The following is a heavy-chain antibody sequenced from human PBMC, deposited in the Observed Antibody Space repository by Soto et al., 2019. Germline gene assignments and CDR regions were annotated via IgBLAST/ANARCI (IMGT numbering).Heavy chain of an antibody. J-gene: IGHJ5*02. D-gene: IGHD2-2*02. CDR2: IYHTGST. CDR3: ATRPPRSELAVLPIPT. CDR1: VASLTIPNW. V-gene: IGHV4-4*02. Sequence: QVQLRESGPGPVKPSGTLSLSWSNSVASLTIPNWWTWLRQYQGKHLEWIDEIYHTGSTTYNPSLRGRVPMSVDKSNNQFSLQLSYVTAADRAMYYCATRPPRSELAVLPIPTWGQGTLVTVSA.